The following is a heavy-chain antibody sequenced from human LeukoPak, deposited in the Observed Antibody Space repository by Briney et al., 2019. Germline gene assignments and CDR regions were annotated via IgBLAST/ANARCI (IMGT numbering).Heavy chain of an antibody. J-gene: IGHJ5*01. Sequence: SETLSLTCAVYGGSFSGYYWSWIRQPPGKGLEWIGEINHSGSTNYNPSLKSRVTISVDTSKNQFSLKLSSVTAADTAVYYCARDDYGDYGGKNWFDSWGQGTLVTVSS. CDR2: INHSGST. V-gene: IGHV4-34*01. D-gene: IGHD4-17*01. CDR1: GGSFSGYY. CDR3: ARDDYGDYGGKNWFDS.